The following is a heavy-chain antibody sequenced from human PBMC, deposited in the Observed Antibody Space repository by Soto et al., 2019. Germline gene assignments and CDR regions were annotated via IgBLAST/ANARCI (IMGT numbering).Heavy chain of an antibody. J-gene: IGHJ4*02. V-gene: IGHV3-30*18. CDR2: ISYDGSNK. CDR1: GFTFSSYG. Sequence: QVQLVESGGGVVQPGRSLRLSCAASGFTFSSYGMHWVRQAPGKGLEWVAVISYDGSNKYYADSVKGRFTISRDNSKNTLYLQMNSLRAEDTAVYYCAKADIQLGLEYYFDYWGQGTLVTVSS. D-gene: IGHD1-7*01. CDR3: AKADIQLGLEYYFDY.